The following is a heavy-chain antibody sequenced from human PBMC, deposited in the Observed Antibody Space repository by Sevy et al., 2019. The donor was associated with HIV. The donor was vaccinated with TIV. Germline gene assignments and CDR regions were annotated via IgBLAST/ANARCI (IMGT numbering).Heavy chain of an antibody. V-gene: IGHV1-24*01. D-gene: IGHD3-22*01. CDR3: SATREYYSDSYGYFDY. CDR2: FDPEDGER. Sequence: ASVKVSCKASGHTLTXLSMHWVRQAPGKGFEWIGRFDPEDGERIYAQKFQGRVTMTEDTSTDTAYMELSSLRSEDTAVYYCSATREYYSDSYGYFDYWGQGTLVTVSS. CDR1: GHTLTXLS. J-gene: IGHJ4*02.